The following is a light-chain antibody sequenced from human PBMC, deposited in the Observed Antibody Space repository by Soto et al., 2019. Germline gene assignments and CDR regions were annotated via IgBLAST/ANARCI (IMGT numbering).Light chain of an antibody. CDR2: DAS. CDR1: QSVGTS. V-gene: IGKV3-11*01. Sequence: EIVMTQSPATLSLSPGERATLSCRASQSVGTSLAWYQQKPGQAPRLLIYDASNRATGIPARFSGGGSGTDFTLTISSLEPEDFAVYYCHQRQSWPRTFGQGTKVEIK. CDR3: HQRQSWPRT. J-gene: IGKJ1*01.